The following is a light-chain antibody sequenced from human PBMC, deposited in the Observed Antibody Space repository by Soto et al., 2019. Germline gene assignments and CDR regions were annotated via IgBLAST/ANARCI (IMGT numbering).Light chain of an antibody. CDR1: RSDVGGYNY. CDR3: TSYTDSGNYV. Sequence: QSVLTQPASVSGSPGQSITISRTGTRSDVGGYNYVSWYQQYPGEVPKVLIYEVRNRPSGVSDRFSGSKSGNTASLTISRLQAEDEADYYCTSYTDSGNYVFGTGTKVTVL. CDR2: EVR. V-gene: IGLV2-14*03. J-gene: IGLJ1*01.